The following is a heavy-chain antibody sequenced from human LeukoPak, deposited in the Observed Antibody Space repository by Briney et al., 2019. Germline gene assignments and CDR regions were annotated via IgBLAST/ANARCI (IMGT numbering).Heavy chain of an antibody. D-gene: IGHD3-22*01. CDR1: GGSFSGYY. CDR2: INHSGSI. CDR3: ARPSYYYDSSGYLAH. J-gene: IGHJ4*02. Sequence: PSETLSLTCAVYGGSFSGYYWSWIRQPPGKGLEWIGEINHSGSINYNPSLKSRVTISVDTSKNQFSLKLSSVTAADTAVYYCARPSYYYDSSGYLAHWGQGTLVTVSS. V-gene: IGHV4-34*01.